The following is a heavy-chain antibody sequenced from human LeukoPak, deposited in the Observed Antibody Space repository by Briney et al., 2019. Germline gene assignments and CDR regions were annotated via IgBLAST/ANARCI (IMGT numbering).Heavy chain of an antibody. Sequence: GGSLRLSCAASGYRFSPYWMSWVRQTPGKGLEWVASISDGGRATYYGDSVRGRFTISRDDARNSLFLQMNGPRADDTAVYYCTRENYVPDSRGQGTLVTVSS. D-gene: IGHD3-10*02. CDR1: GYRFSPYW. CDR2: ISDGGRAT. CDR3: TRENYVPDS. J-gene: IGHJ4*02. V-gene: IGHV3-7*03.